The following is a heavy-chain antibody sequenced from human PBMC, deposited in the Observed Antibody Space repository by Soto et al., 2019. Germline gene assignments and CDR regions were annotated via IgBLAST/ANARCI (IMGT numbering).Heavy chain of an antibody. CDR1: GFTFSSYG. CDR2: ISYDGSNK. CDR3: AKEGGNVYCDFEVDYGMDV. V-gene: IGHV3-30*18. J-gene: IGHJ6*02. D-gene: IGHD3-9*01. Sequence: QVQLVESGGGVVQPGRSLRLSCAASGFTFSSYGMHWVRQAPGKGLEWVAVISYDGSNKYYADSVKGRFTISRDNSKNKLYLQMNGLRAEDTAVYYCAKEGGNVYCDFEVDYGMDVWGQGTTVTDSS.